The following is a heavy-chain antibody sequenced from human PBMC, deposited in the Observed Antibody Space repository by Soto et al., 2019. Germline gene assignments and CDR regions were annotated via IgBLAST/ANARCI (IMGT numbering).Heavy chain of an antibody. CDR3: ARAPMVLTRSYFDS. V-gene: IGHV4-59*01. CDR1: DGSISNFY. J-gene: IGHJ4*02. CDR2: ISSSGNT. D-gene: IGHD3-22*01. Sequence: SETLSLTCTVSDGSISNFYWSWIRQPPGKGLEWIGYISSSGNTNYNPSLKSRVSISVDTSKNQFSLNLTSVTAADTGVYYGARAPMVLTRSYFDSWGQGSPVTVSS.